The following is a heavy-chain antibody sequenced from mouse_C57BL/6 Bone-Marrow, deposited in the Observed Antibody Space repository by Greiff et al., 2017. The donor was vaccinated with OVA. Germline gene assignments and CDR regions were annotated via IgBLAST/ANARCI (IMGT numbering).Heavy chain of an antibody. CDR2: IDPENGDT. CDR3: TTYRY. V-gene: IGHV14-4*01. Sequence: VQLQQSGAELVRPGASVKLSCTASGFNIKDDYMHWVKERPEQGLEWIGLIDPENGDTEYASKFQGKATITADTSSKTVYLHLSSLTSEDTAVYYRTTYRYWGQGSTLTVSS. J-gene: IGHJ2*01. CDR1: GFNIKDDY.